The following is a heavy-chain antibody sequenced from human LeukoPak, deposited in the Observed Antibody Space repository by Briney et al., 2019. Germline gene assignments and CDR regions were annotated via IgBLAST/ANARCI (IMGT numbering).Heavy chain of an antibody. V-gene: IGHV3-48*03. CDR3: APLLRTAY. Sequence: PGGSLRLSCAASGFTFSSYEINWFRQAPGKGLEWISYISSSGSTIYYADSVKGRFTISRDNAKNSLYLQMNSLRVEDTAVYYCAPLLRTAYWGQGTLVTVSS. CDR1: GFTFSSYE. CDR2: ISSSGSTI. J-gene: IGHJ4*02.